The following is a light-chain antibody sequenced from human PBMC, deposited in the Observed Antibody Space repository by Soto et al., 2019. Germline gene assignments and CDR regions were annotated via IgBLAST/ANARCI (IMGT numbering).Light chain of an antibody. V-gene: IGKV1-39*01. CDR1: QSISSY. CDR2: AAS. J-gene: IGKJ5*01. CDR3: QQSYSNPPIT. Sequence: EIQMTQSPSSLSASVGERVTITCRASQSISSYLNCYQQNPGKAPKLLIYAASSLQSGVPSRFSGSGSGTDFTLTISSLQPEDFATYYCQQSYSNPPITFGQGTRLEIK.